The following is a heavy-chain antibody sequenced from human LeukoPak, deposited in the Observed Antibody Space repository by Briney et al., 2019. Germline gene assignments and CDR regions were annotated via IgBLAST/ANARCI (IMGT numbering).Heavy chain of an antibody. CDR3: ARVGGNYELFDY. Sequence: PSETLSLTCTVSGGSISSSSYYWGWIRQPPGKGLEWIGRIYSSGSTNYNPSLKSRVTISVDTSKNQFSLKLSSVTAADTAVYYCARVGGNYELFDYWGQGTPVTVSS. CDR1: GGSISSSSYY. J-gene: IGHJ4*02. D-gene: IGHD3-22*01. V-gene: IGHV4-39*07. CDR2: IYSSGST.